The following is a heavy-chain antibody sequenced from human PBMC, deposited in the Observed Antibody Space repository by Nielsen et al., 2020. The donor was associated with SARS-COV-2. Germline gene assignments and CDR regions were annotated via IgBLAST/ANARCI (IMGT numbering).Heavy chain of an antibody. CDR1: GFTFTNYG. CDR3: AKDVWSGAHQIGPDY. Sequence: GESLKISYAASGFTFTNYGMHWVRQVAGKGLEWVAIVSRDGSDTLYVDSVKGRFTISRDNSKNTVYLQMNSLRAEDTAVYHCAKDVWSGAHQIGPDYWGQGTLVTVSS. J-gene: IGHJ4*02. D-gene: IGHD3-3*01. CDR2: VSRDGSDT. V-gene: IGHV3-30*18.